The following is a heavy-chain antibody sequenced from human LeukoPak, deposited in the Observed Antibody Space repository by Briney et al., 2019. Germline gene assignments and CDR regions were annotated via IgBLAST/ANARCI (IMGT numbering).Heavy chain of an antibody. CDR1: GFTFSSYG. CDR3: ARPRHPEMATAPFDY. J-gene: IGHJ4*02. D-gene: IGHD5-24*01. CDR2: IRYDGSNK. Sequence: GGSLRLSCAASGFTFSSYGMHWVRQAPGKGLEWVAFIRYDGSNKYYADSVKGRFTISRDNSKNTLYLQMNSLRAEEMAPYYSARPRHPEMATAPFDYWGQRALVTVSS. V-gene: IGHV3-30*02.